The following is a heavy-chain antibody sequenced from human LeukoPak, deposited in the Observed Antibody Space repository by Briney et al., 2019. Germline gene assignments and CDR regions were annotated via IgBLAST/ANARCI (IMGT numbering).Heavy chain of an antibody. Sequence: GGSLRLSCTASGFTFSSYWMTWVRQAPGKGLEWVANITQDGTENYYVDSVTGRFTISRDNAKNSLYLQMNSLRCEDTAVYYCARDVNGYRDYWGQGTLVTVSS. CDR3: ARDVNGYRDY. V-gene: IGHV3-7*01. J-gene: IGHJ4*02. D-gene: IGHD2-8*01. CDR1: GFTFSSYW. CDR2: ITQDGTEN.